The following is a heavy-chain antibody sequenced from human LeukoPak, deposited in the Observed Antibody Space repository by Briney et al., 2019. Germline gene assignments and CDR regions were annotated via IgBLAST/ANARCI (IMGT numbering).Heavy chain of an antibody. CDR2: INPNSGGT. V-gene: IGHV1-2*07. CDR3: ARKLDDTGYGSGSFHYYYGMDV. J-gene: IGHJ6*02. CDR1: GYTFTGYY. Sequence: ASVKVSCKASGYTFTGYYMHWVRQAPGRGLEWMGWINPNSGGTNYAHKFQGRVTMTRGTSISTAYMGLSRLRSDDTAVYYCARKLDDTGYGSGSFHYYYGMDVWGQGTTVTVSS. D-gene: IGHD3-10*01.